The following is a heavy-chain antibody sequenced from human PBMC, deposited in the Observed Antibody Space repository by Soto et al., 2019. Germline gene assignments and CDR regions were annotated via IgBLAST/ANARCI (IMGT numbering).Heavy chain of an antibody. CDR1: GFTISSYG. CDR3: ARGGAYGDYRSDF. J-gene: IGHJ4*02. Sequence: QVQLVESGGGVVQPGRSLRLSCAASGFTISSYGMHWVRQAPGKGLEWVAVISDEGSNKYYADSVKGRLTISRDNAKNTLYLQLNSLRAEDTAVYYCARGGAYGDYRSDFWGQGTLVTVSS. D-gene: IGHD4-17*01. CDR2: ISDEGSNK. V-gene: IGHV3-30*03.